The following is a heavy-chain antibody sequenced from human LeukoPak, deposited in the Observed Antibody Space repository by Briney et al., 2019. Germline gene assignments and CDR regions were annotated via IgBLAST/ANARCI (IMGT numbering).Heavy chain of an antibody. CDR3: ARGGNRRSNIIPFDY. V-gene: IGHV4-39*07. CDR2: ISHSGTT. D-gene: IGHD2/OR15-2a*01. CDR1: GGSISSRTYF. Sequence: PSETLSLTCSVSGGSISSRTYFWGWIRQPPGKGLEWVGNISHSGTTYYNPSLKSRVTITLDTSKYQLSLKMTSVTAAGTAVYYCARGGNRRSNIIPFDYWGQGTLVTVSS. J-gene: IGHJ4*02.